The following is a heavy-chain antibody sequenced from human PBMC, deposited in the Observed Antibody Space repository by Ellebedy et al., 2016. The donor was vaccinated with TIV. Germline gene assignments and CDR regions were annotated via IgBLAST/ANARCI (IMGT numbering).Heavy chain of an antibody. CDR2: IKQDGSEK. V-gene: IGHV3-7*01. J-gene: IGHJ4*02. D-gene: IGHD6-19*01. Sequence: GGSLRLSCTASGFTFSNYYMSWVRQAPGKGLEWVANIKQDGSEKNYVDSVKGRFSISRDNTKNSLYVQMNSLRDEDTAVYYCARDQWLGRAYYFDSWGQGTLVTVSS. CDR1: GFTFSNYY. CDR3: ARDQWLGRAYYFDS.